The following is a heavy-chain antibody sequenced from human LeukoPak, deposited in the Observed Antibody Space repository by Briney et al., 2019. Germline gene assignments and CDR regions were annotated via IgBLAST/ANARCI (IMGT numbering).Heavy chain of an antibody. CDR3: ARESQQLPSFDP. V-gene: IGHV4-4*07. D-gene: IGHD6-13*01. CDR2: IYTSGST. J-gene: IGHJ5*02. CDR1: GGSISSYY. Sequence: SETLSLTRTVSGGSISSYYWSWIRQPAGKGLEWIGRIYTSGSTNYNPSLKSRVTMSVDTSKNQFSLKLSSVTAADTAVYYCARESQQLPSFDPWGQGTLVTVSS.